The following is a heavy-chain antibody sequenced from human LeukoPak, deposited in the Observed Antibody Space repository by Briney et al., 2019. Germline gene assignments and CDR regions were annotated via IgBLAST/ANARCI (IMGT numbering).Heavy chain of an antibody. CDR2: INPKSGDK. Sequence: ASVKVSCKASGYTLIDYFVHWVRQAPGQGVEGMGGINPKSGDKEYPQKFQGRVTMTRDRSISKLYMELTRLTSDDTAVYFCARDLTSTPYWELDYWGQGSLVTVSS. V-gene: IGHV1-2*02. J-gene: IGHJ4*02. CDR1: GYTLIDYF. D-gene: IGHD1-26*01. CDR3: ARDLTSTPYWELDY.